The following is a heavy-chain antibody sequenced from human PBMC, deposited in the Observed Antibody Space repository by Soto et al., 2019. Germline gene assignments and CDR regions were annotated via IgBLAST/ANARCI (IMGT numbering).Heavy chain of an antibody. Sequence: DSVKVSCKASGYTFTSYYMHWFRHAPGQGLEWMGIINPRGGSTTYAQKFQGRVTMTTDESTSTVYMELSRLRSEDTAVYYCARAVLPSAFDIWGQWTMVTVSS. V-gene: IGHV1-46*01. J-gene: IGHJ3*02. CDR2: INPRGGST. CDR1: GYTFTSYY. D-gene: IGHD3-10*01. CDR3: ARAVLPSAFDI.